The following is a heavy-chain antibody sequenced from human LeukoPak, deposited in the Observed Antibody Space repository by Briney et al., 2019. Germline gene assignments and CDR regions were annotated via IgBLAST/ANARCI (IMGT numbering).Heavy chain of an antibody. CDR1: GGSFSGYY. D-gene: IGHD3-9*01. V-gene: IGHV4-34*01. CDR3: ARCRYFDWLLSHNWFDP. Sequence: SETLSLTCAVYGGSFSGYYWSWIRQPPGKGLEWVGEINHSGSTNYNPSLKSRVTISVDTSKNQFSLKLSSVTAADTAVYYCARCRYFDWLLSHNWFDPWGQGTLVTVSS. CDR2: INHSGST. J-gene: IGHJ5*02.